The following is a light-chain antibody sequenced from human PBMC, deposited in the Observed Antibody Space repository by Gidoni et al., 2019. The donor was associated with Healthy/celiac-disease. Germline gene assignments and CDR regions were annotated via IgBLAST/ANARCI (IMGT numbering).Light chain of an antibody. Sequence: EIVLTQSPATLHLSPGERASLSCRASQSVSSYLAWYQQKPGQAPRLLIYDASNRATGIPARFSGSGSGTDFTLTISSLEPEDFAVYYCQQRSNWPRTFGGGTKVEIK. J-gene: IGKJ4*01. CDR2: DAS. V-gene: IGKV3-11*01. CDR3: QQRSNWPRT. CDR1: QSVSSY.